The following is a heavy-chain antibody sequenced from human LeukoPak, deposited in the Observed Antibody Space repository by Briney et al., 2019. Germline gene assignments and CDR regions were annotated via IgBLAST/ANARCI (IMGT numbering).Heavy chain of an antibody. V-gene: IGHV4-59*01. J-gene: IGHJ4*02. CDR3: ARSVLGYSYGLHIDS. D-gene: IGHD5-18*01. Sequence: PSQTLSLTCTVSGGSISSYYWRWVRQSPGEGLEWIGYIHYRGSTNYNPSLKSRVTISVDTSKTRFSLKLSSLTAADTAVYYCARSVLGYSYGLHIDSGGQGTLVTVSS. CDR1: GGSISSYY. CDR2: IHYRGST.